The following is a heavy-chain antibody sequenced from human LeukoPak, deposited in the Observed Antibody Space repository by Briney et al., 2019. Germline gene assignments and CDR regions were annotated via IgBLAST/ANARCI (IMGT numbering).Heavy chain of an antibody. J-gene: IGHJ5*02. CDR2: ISSSSSYI. CDR3: ARGGSNYGGTQGWFDP. V-gene: IGHV3-21*01. CDR1: GFTFSSYS. Sequence: GGSLRLSCAASGFTFSSYSMNWFRQAPGKGLEGVSSISSSSSYIYYADSVKGRFTISRDNAKNSLYLQMNSLRAEDTAVYYCARGGSNYGGTQGWFDPWGQGTLVTVSS. D-gene: IGHD4-23*01.